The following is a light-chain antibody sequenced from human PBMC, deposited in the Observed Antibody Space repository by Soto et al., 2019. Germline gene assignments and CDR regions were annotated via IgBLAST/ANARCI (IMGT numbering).Light chain of an antibody. Sequence: QSVLTQPPSASGPPGQSVTISCSGSSSNIGGHSVNWYQQLPGTAPKLLIYTNNQRPSGVPDRFSGSKSGTSASLAITGLQSEDEADYYCAAWHNSLNGWVVGGGTKLTVL. CDR3: AAWHNSLNGWV. J-gene: IGLJ3*02. CDR1: SSNIGGHS. V-gene: IGLV1-44*01. CDR2: TNN.